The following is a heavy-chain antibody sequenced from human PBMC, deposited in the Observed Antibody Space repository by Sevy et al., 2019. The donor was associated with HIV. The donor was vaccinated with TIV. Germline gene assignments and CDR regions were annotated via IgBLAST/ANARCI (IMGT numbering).Heavy chain of an antibody. CDR2: IKQDGSEQ. Sequence: GGSLRLSCSASGFAFSAYWMVWVRQGPGKGLEWVANIKQDGSEQNYVDSVEGRFTISRDNGKNLLYLQMNDLRAVENGVYFCAGGGGGFYGDYPFDYWGHGTLVTVSS. CDR3: AGGGGGFYGDYPFDY. CDR1: GFAFSAYW. J-gene: IGHJ4*01. D-gene: IGHD4-17*01. V-gene: IGHV3-7*04.